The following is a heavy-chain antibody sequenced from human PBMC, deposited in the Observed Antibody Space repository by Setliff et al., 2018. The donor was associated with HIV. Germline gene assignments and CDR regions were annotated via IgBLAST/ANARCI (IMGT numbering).Heavy chain of an antibody. V-gene: IGHV1-8*02. CDR1: GYTFISND. D-gene: IGHD6-19*01. J-gene: IGHJ5*02. CDR2: MNPNSGNT. CDR3: ARAVSEWRQWLVLEWFDP. Sequence: ASVKVSCKVSGYTFISNDINWVRQATGQGLEWVGWMNPNSGNTGYAQKFQGRVTMARNTSISTAYMELSSLRSEDTAVYYCARAVSEWRQWLVLEWFDPWGQGTLGTVSS.